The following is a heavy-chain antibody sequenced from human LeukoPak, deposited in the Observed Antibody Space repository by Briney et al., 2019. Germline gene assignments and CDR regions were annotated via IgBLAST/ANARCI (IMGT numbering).Heavy chain of an antibody. CDR1: GGSISSYY. CDR2: IYYSGST. Sequence: SETLSLTCTVSGGSISSYYWSWIRQPPGKGPEWIGYIYYSGSTNYNPSLKSRVTISVDTSKNQFSLKLSSVTAADTAVYYCARSGYSYGDYYYYGMDVWGQGTTVTVSS. J-gene: IGHJ6*02. CDR3: ARSGYSYGDYYYYGMDV. V-gene: IGHV4-59*01. D-gene: IGHD5-18*01.